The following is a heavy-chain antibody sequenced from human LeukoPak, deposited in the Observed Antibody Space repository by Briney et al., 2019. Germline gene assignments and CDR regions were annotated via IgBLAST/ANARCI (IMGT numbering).Heavy chain of an antibody. Sequence: GGSLRLSCAASGFTFSDYYMSWIRQAPGKGLEWVSYISSSGSTIYYADSVKGRFTISRDNAKNSLYLQMNSLRAEDTAVYYCATFPNDYVGYETTLFRPWGQGTLVTVSS. CDR2: ISSSGSTI. J-gene: IGHJ5*02. CDR1: GFTFSDYY. D-gene: IGHD4-17*01. V-gene: IGHV3-11*01. CDR3: ATFPNDYVGYETTLFRP.